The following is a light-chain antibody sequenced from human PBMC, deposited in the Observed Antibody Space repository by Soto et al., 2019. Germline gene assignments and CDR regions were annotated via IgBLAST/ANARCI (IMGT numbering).Light chain of an antibody. CDR3: QQYNSYST. J-gene: IGKJ1*01. CDR2: DAS. V-gene: IGKV1-5*01. Sequence: DIQMTQSPSTLSASVGDRVTITCRASQSISNWLAWYQQKPGKAPKLLIYDASSLDSGVPSRFSGSGSGTEFTLTITSLQPDDFATYYCQQYNSYSTFGQGTKVDIK. CDR1: QSISNW.